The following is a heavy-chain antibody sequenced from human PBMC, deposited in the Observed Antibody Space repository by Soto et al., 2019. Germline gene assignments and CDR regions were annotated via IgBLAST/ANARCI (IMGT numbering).Heavy chain of an antibody. Sequence: QAPGQGLEWMGGIIPIFGTANYAQKFQGRVTITADKSTSTAYMELSNLRSEDTAVYYCAREFRGYYYDSSGYYLFDYWGQGTLVTVSS. D-gene: IGHD3-22*01. CDR2: IIPIFGTA. J-gene: IGHJ4*02. CDR3: AREFRGYYYDSSGYYLFDY. V-gene: IGHV1-69*06.